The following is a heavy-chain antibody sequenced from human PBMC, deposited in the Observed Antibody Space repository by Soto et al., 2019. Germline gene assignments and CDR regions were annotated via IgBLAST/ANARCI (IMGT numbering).Heavy chain of an antibody. Sequence: GGSLRLSCAASGFTFCSHWMHWIRQTPGEGLVSISRVNPEATVTDYADSVKGRFTISRDNAKSTLYLQMNSLRAEDTAVYYCARDTPYDFWTEAQSFQHWGQGTLVTVSS. D-gene: IGHD3-3*01. V-gene: IGHV3-74*01. J-gene: IGHJ1*01. CDR2: VNPEATVT. CDR1: GFTFCSHW. CDR3: ARDTPYDFWTEAQSFQH.